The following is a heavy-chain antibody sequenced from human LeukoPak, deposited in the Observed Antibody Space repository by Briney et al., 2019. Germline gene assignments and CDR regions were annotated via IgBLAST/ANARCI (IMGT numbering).Heavy chain of an antibody. CDR2: IWYDGSIQ. CDR1: GFTFSIYG. J-gene: IGHJ4*02. CDR3: ARDDYGDYALDY. D-gene: IGHD4-17*01. Sequence: GGSLRLSCAASGFTFSIYGMHWVRQAPGKGLEWVAVIWYDGSIQYYADSVKGRFTISRDNSKNTLYLQMNSLRAEDTAVYYCARDDYGDYALDYWGQGTLVTVSS. V-gene: IGHV3-33*01.